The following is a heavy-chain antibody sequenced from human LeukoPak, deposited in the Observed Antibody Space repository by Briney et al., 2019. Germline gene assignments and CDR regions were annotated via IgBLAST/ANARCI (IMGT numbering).Heavy chain of an antibody. CDR3: ASTTRQYSSSWYEWFDP. Sequence: ASVKVSCKASGYTFTSYDINWVRQATGQGLEWMGWMNPNSGNTGYAQKFQGRVTMTRNTSISTAYMELSSLRSDDTAVYYCASTTRQYSSSWYEWFDPWGQGTLVTVSS. V-gene: IGHV1-8*01. J-gene: IGHJ5*02. CDR1: GYTFTSYD. CDR2: MNPNSGNT. D-gene: IGHD6-13*01.